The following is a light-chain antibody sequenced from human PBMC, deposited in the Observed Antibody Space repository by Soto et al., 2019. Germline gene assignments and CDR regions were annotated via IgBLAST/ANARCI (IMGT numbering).Light chain of an antibody. V-gene: IGKV3-20*01. Sequence: DIVLTQSPGTLSLSPGERATLSCRASQNVSSSYLNWYQHKPGQAPRLLIYGASSRATAIPDRFSGSGSGTDFTLTISRLEPEDFAVYYCQQYGRSLTFGGGTKVEIK. CDR2: GAS. J-gene: IGKJ4*01. CDR3: QQYGRSLT. CDR1: QNVSSSY.